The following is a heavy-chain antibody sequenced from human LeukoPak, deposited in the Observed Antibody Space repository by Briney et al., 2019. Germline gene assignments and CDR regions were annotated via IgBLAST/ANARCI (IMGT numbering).Heavy chain of an antibody. CDR2: IYTSGTT. CDR3: ARVEQQLDTDAFDI. V-gene: IGHV4-61*02. CDR1: GGSISSGSYY. Sequence: KASETLSLTCTVSGGSISSGSYYWSWIRQPAGKGLEWIGRIYTSGTTNYNPSLKSRVTISVDTSKNQFSLKLSSVTAADTAVYYCARVEQQLDTDAFDIWGQGTMVTVSS. D-gene: IGHD6-13*01. J-gene: IGHJ3*02.